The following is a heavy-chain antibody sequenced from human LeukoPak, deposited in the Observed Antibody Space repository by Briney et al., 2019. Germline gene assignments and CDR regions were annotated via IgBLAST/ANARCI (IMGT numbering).Heavy chain of an antibody. J-gene: IGHJ4*02. Sequence: GGSLRLSCVASGFTFNTYGIHWVRQAPGRGLEWVSFIRSDGSNKYYADSVKGRFTISRDNSKNMLYLQMNSLRTEDTAVYYCAARGLVVVTANSPSDYWGQGTLVTVSS. CDR1: GFTFNTYG. CDR2: IRSDGSNK. CDR3: AARGLVVVTANSPSDY. V-gene: IGHV3-30*02. D-gene: IGHD2-21*02.